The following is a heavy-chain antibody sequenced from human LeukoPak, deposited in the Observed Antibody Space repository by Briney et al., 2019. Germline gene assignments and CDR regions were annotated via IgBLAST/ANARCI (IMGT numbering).Heavy chain of an antibody. V-gene: IGHV3-48*01. CDR3: ARNWVHRYSSSREDAFDI. CDR2: ISSSSSAI. CDR1: GFTFSSYG. Sequence: PGGSLRLSCAASGFTFSSYGMHWVRQAPGKGLEWVSYISSSSSAIHYADSVKGRFTISRDNAKKSLYLQMNSLRAEDTAVYYCARNWVHRYSSSREDAFDIWGQGTMVTVSS. J-gene: IGHJ3*02. D-gene: IGHD6-13*01.